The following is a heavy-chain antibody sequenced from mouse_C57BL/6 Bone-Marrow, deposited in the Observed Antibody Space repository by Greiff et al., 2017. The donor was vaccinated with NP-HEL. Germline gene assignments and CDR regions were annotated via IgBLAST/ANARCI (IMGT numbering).Heavy chain of an antibody. J-gene: IGHJ3*01. CDR2: ISSGGSYT. D-gene: IGHD6-1*01. CDR1: GFTFSSYG. CDR3: SRLSAWSWFAY. V-gene: IGHV5-6*02. Sequence: DVKLVESGGDLVKPGGSLKLSCAASGFTFSSYGMSWVRQTPDKRLEWVATISSGGSYTYYPDSMKGRFTISKDNAKNTLYLQMSSLTAEDTAMYYCSRLSAWSWFAYWGQGTLVTVSA.